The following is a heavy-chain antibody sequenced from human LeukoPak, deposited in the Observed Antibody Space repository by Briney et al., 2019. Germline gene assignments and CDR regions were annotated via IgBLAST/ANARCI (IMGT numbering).Heavy chain of an antibody. Sequence: GGSLRLSCAASGFAFSSYGMHWVRQAPGKGLEWAAVIWYDGSNKYYADSVKGRFTISRDNSKNTLYLQMNSLRAEDTAVYYCARAGTYYDFWSGSQYNWFDPWGQGTLVTVSS. CDR2: IWYDGSNK. V-gene: IGHV3-33*01. CDR3: ARAGTYYDFWSGSQYNWFDP. CDR1: GFAFSSYG. D-gene: IGHD3-3*01. J-gene: IGHJ5*02.